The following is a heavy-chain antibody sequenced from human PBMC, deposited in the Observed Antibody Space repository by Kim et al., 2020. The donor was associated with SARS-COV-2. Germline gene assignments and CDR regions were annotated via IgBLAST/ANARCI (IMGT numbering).Heavy chain of an antibody. J-gene: IGHJ6*02. Sequence: GGSLRLSCAASGFTFSSYSMNWVRQAPGKGLEWVSSISSSSSYIYYADSVKGRFTISRDNAKNSLYLQMNSLRAEDTAVYYCASDGGAAWGYYYYYGMDVWGQGTTVTVSS. CDR3: ASDGGAAWGYYYYYGMDV. CDR1: GFTFSSYS. V-gene: IGHV3-21*01. CDR2: ISSSSSYI. D-gene: IGHD3-16*01.